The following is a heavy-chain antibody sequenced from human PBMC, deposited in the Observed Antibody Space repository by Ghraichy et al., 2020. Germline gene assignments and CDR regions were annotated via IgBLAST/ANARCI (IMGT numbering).Heavy chain of an antibody. CDR3: APPGELAAAS. V-gene: IGHV3-23*01. J-gene: IGHJ1*01. Sequence: VGSLRLSCTASGFTFSTYAMYWVRQAPGKGLEWVSAISGNGDKTYYGDFVKGRFTISRDNSKNTLYLQMNSLIAADTAVYYCAPPGELAAASWGQGTMVTVSS. CDR2: ISGNGDKT. CDR1: GFTFSTYA. D-gene: IGHD3-16*01.